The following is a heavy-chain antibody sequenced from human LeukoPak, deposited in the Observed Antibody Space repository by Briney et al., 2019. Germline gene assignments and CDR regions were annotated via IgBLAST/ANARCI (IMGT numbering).Heavy chain of an antibody. CDR2: IIPIFGTA. V-gene: IGHV1-69*05. J-gene: IGHJ5*02. Sequence: SVKVSCKASGGTFSSYAISWVRQTPGQGLEWMGGIIPIFGTANYAQKFQGRVAITTDESTSTAYMELSSLRSEDTAVYYCARVGMVTRWFDPWGQGTLVTVSS. CDR1: GGTFSSYA. D-gene: IGHD5-18*01. CDR3: ARVGMVTRWFDP.